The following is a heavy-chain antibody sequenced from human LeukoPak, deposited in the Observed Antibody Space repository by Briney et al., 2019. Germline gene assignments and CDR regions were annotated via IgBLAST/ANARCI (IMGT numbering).Heavy chain of an antibody. CDR2: ISWNSGSI. CDR1: GFTFDDYA. J-gene: IGHJ4*02. Sequence: GRPLRLSCAASGFTFDDYAMHWVRQAPGKGLEWVSGISWNSGSIDYADSVKGRFTISRDSAKNSLYLQMNSLRAEDTALYYCAKSLSQWLLRGVDYWGQGTLVTVSS. CDR3: AKSLSQWLLRGVDY. V-gene: IGHV3-9*01. D-gene: IGHD2-15*01.